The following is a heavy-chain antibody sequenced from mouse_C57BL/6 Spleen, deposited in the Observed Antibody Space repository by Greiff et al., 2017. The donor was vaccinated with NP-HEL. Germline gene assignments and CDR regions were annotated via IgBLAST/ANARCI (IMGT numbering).Heavy chain of an antibody. D-gene: IGHD1-1*01. CDR2: ISGGGGNT. CDR3: ASSHYYGSNLWVAY. CDR1: GFTFSSYT. V-gene: IGHV5-9*01. Sequence: EVMLVESGGGLVKPGGSLKLSCAASGFTFSSYTMSWVRQTPEKRLEWVATISGGGGNTYYPDSVKGRFTLSRDNAKNTLYLQMSSLRSEDTSLYYGASSHYYGSNLWVAYWGQGTLVTVSA. J-gene: IGHJ3*01.